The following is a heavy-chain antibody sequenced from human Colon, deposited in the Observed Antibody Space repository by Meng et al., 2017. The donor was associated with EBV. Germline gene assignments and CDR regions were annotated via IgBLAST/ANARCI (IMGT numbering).Heavy chain of an antibody. J-gene: IGHJ4*02. D-gene: IGHD1-26*01. Sequence: VLLWEFGVWLIQPGCSLRLLCTASGFTFSGYFMDWVRQAPGKGLDCVGRIMIKGDSYSTEYAASVRDRFTTSRDDSKDSLYLQMNTLKTEDTAVYLCARENYYRLDYWGQGTLVTVSS. V-gene: IGHV3-72*01. CDR2: IMIKGDSYST. CDR1: GFTFSGYF. CDR3: ARENYYRLDY.